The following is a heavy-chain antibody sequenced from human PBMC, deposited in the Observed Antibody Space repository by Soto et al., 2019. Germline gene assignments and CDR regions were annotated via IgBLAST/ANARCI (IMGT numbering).Heavy chain of an antibody. CDR1: GFTFSDHY. CDR3: VRAALTYYCDY. J-gene: IGHJ4*02. Sequence: EVQLVESGGGLVQPGGSLRLSCAASGFTFSDHYMDWVRQAPGKGLEWVGRIRNKANSHTTEYAASVKGRFTTSRDDSKNSMYLQMNSLKTEDTAVYYCVRAALTYYCDYWGQGTLVTVSS. CDR2: IRNKANSHTT. V-gene: IGHV3-72*01.